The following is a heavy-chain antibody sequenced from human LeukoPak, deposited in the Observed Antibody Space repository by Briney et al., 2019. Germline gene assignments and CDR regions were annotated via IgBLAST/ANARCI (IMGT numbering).Heavy chain of an antibody. CDR2: ISGRDYS. J-gene: IGHJ6*03. CDR1: GFNFNDYG. Sequence: SGGSLRLSCAASGFNFNDYGMIWVRQAPGKGLEWVSGISGRDYSDHADSVKGRFTISRDNSKDTLYLQMNSLRAEDTALYYCAKSRNFYYYFMEVSGRGTKVTISS. CDR3: AKSRNFYYYFMEV. V-gene: IGHV3-23*01.